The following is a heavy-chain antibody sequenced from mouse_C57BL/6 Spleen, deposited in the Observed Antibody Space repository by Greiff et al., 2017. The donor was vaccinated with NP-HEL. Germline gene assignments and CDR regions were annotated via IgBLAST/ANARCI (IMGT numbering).Heavy chain of an antibody. Sequence: QVTLKESGAELVKPGASVKISCKASGYAFSSYWMNWVKQRPGKGLEWIGQIYPGDGDTNYNGKFKGKATLTADKSSSTAYMQLSSLTSEDSAVYFCARSGTTVVADYWGQGTTLTVSS. CDR1: GYAFSSYW. CDR3: ARSGTTVVADY. V-gene: IGHV1-80*01. CDR2: IYPGDGDT. D-gene: IGHD1-1*01. J-gene: IGHJ2*01.